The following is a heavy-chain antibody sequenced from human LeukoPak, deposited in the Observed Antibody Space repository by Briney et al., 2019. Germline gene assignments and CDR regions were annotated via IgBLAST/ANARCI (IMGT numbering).Heavy chain of an antibody. CDR3: ARGAAAGDYFDY. V-gene: IGHV3-23*01. D-gene: IGHD6-13*01. Sequence: PGGSLRLSCTGSGFTFSNYVMSWVRQAPGRRLEWVSGISDSGGDTDYADSVKGRFTISRDNSKNTLYLQMNSLRAEDTAVYYCARGAAAGDYFDYWGQGTLVTVSS. J-gene: IGHJ4*02. CDR2: ISDSGGDT. CDR1: GFTFSNYV.